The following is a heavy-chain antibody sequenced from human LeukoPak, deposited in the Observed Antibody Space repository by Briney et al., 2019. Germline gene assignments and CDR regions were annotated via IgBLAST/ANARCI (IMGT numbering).Heavy chain of an antibody. CDR1: GFTFSDYY. D-gene: IGHD7-27*01. V-gene: IGHV3-11*01. Sequence: GGSLRLSGAASGFTFSDYYMSWIGQAPGKGLEGVSYISSSGSTIYYADSVKGRFTISRDNAKNSLYLQMNSLRAEDTAVYYCARDPANAGLFDYWGQGTLVTVSS. J-gene: IGHJ4*02. CDR2: ISSSGSTI. CDR3: ARDPANAGLFDY.